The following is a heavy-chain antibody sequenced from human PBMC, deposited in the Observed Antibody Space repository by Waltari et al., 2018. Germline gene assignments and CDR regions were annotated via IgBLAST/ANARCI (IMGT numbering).Heavy chain of an antibody. J-gene: IGHJ4*02. Sequence: QVQLQESGPGLVKPSETLSLPCTVSGGSVGSGSYFWSWIREPPGKGLEWIGYIYHSGSTKYNPSLKSRVTISLDTSKNQFSLKVTSVTAADTAVYFCARESVGGSYYGNYFDYWGQGTLVTVSS. CDR2: IYHSGST. CDR3: ARESVGGSYYGNYFDY. V-gene: IGHV4-61*01. D-gene: IGHD1-26*01. CDR1: GGSVGSGSYF.